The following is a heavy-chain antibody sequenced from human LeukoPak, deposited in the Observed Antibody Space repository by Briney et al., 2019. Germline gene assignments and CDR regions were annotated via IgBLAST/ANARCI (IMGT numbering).Heavy chain of an antibody. V-gene: IGHV3-48*02. Sequence: GGSLRLSCAASGFTFSSYSMNWVRQAPGKGLEWVSHISSSSTTVYYADSVKGRFTISRDNAKNSLYLQMNSLRDEDTAVYYCAREISDAFDIWGQGTMVTVSS. CDR2: ISSSSTTV. CDR3: AREISDAFDI. CDR1: GFTFSSYS. D-gene: IGHD2/OR15-2a*01. J-gene: IGHJ3*02.